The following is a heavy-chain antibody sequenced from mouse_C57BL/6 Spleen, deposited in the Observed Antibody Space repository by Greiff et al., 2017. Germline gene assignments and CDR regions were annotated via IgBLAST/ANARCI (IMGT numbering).Heavy chain of an antibody. D-gene: IGHD1-1*01. Sequence: EVQLQQSGPELVKPGASVKMSCKASGYTFTDYNMHWVKQSHGKSLEWIGYINPNNGGTSYNQKFKGKATLTVNQSSSPAYMQLRSLTSEDSAVYYCARSPYYNGSSYGAMDYWGQGTSVTVSS. V-gene: IGHV1-22*01. CDR3: ARSPYYNGSSYGAMDY. J-gene: IGHJ4*01. CDR1: GYTFTDYN. CDR2: INPNNGGT.